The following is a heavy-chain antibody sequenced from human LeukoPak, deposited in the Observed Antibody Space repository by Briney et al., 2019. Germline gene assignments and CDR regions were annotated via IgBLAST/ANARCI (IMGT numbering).Heavy chain of an antibody. CDR2: IKQDGSEK. V-gene: IGHV3-7*01. D-gene: IGHD3-10*01. Sequence: PGGSLRLSCAASGFTFSSYWMSWVRQAPGKGLEWVANIKQDGSEKYYVDSVKGRFTIARDNAKNSLYLQMNSLRAEDTAVYYCARTGGPRPFDYWGQGTLVTVSS. CDR1: GFTFSSYW. CDR3: ARTGGPRPFDY. J-gene: IGHJ4*02.